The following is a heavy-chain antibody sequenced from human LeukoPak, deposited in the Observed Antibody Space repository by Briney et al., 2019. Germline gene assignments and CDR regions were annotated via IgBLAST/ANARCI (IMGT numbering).Heavy chain of an antibody. CDR1: GGTFSSYA. CDR2: IIPIFGTA. Sequence: ASVKVSCKASGGTFSSYAISWVRQAPGQGLEWMGGIIPIFGTANYAQKFQGRVTITAGKSTSTAYMELSSLRSEDTAVYYCEAATNEGEKVYWGQGTLVTVSS. D-gene: IGHD1-1*01. J-gene: IGHJ4*02. CDR3: EAATNEGEKVY. V-gene: IGHV1-69*06.